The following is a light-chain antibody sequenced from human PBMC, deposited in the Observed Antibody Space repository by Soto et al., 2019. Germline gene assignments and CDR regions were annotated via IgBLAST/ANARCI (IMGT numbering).Light chain of an antibody. CDR2: KAS. V-gene: IGKV1-5*03. J-gene: IGKJ1*01. CDR1: QNINSW. CDR3: QQYNSYSRT. Sequence: DIQMTLSPSTLSASVGDRVTITCRASQNINSWLAWYQQKPGKAPKLLIYKASSLESGVPSRFSGSGSGTEYTLTISSLQPDDFATYYCQQYNSYSRTFGQGTKVEIK.